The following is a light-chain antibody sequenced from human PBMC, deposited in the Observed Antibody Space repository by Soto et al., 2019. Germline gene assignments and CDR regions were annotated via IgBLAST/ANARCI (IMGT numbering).Light chain of an antibody. J-gene: IGLJ1*01. CDR2: GVT. CDR3: ASYRLSRTPHV. CDR1: SSDVGGYNY. V-gene: IGLV2-14*01. Sequence: QSALTQPASVSGSPGQSITISCTGTSSDVGGYNYVSWYQQHPGKPPKLMIYGVTNRPSGVSNRFSGSKSGNTASLTSSGLQADDEADYYWASYRLSRTPHVFGTGTQLTVL.